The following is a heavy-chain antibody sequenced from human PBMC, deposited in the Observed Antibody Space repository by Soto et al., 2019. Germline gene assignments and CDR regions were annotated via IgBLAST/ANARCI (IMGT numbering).Heavy chain of an antibody. J-gene: IGHJ4*02. CDR1: GFTFSSYG. D-gene: IGHD2-15*01. V-gene: IGHV3-33*01. CDR3: ARGERRSIVVVVAAVEY. Sequence: QVQLVESGGGVVQPGRSLRLSCAASGFTFSSYGMHWVRQAPGKGLEWVAVIWYDGSNKYYADSVKGRFTISRDNSKNTLYMQMNSLRAEDTAVYYCARGERRSIVVVVAAVEYWGQETLVTVYS. CDR2: IWYDGSNK.